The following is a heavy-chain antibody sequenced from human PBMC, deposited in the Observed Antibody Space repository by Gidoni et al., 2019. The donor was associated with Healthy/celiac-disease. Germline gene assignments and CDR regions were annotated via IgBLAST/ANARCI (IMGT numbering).Heavy chain of an antibody. D-gene: IGHD3-10*01. V-gene: IGHV5-51*01. Sequence: EVQLAQSGAEVSKPGASLKISGTGSGYSFTSYWIGWVRQMPGKGLEWMGVIYPGASDTRYSPSVQSQVTISADKSISTAYLQWSSLKASDTGMYYCARGAPRSGSSAFDYWGQRTLVTVSS. CDR3: ARGAPRSGSSAFDY. J-gene: IGHJ4*02. CDR1: GYSFTSYW. CDR2: IYPGASDT.